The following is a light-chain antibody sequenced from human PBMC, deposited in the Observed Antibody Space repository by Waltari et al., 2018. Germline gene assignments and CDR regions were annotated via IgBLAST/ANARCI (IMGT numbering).Light chain of an antibody. V-gene: IGLV2-14*03. CDR2: DVN. Sequence: QSALTQPASVSGSPGQSITISCTGTSSDVGGYNSVSWYQQHPGRAPKLMISDVNSRPSGVSNRFSGSKSGNTASLTIPGLQTEDEADYSCSSYTTSSTLVFGGGTQLTVL. CDR3: SSYTTSSTLV. CDR1: SSDVGGYNS. J-gene: IGLJ2*01.